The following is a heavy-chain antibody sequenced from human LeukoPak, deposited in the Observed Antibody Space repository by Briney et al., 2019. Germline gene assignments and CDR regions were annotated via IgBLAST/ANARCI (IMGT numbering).Heavy chain of an antibody. CDR1: GGSISSGSYY. CDR2: IYTSGST. Sequence: SQTLSLTCTVSGGSISSGSYYWSWIRQPAGKGLEWIGRIYTSGSTNYNPSLKSRVTISVDTSKNQFSLKLSSVTAADTAVYYCARDKDLDYWGQGTLVTVSS. V-gene: IGHV4-61*02. J-gene: IGHJ4*02. CDR3: ARDKDLDY.